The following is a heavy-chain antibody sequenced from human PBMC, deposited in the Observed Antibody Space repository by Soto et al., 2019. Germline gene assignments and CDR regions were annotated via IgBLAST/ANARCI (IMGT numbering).Heavy chain of an antibody. V-gene: IGHV3-7*04. D-gene: IGHD6-6*01. Sequence: PGGSLRLSCAASGFTFSNYWINWVRQAPGKGLEWVANIKQDGSENHFVDSVKGRFTISRDNAKNSLFLQMNSLRAEDTAVYYCARGGSSSDYWGQGTLVTVSS. J-gene: IGHJ4*02. CDR1: GFTFSNYW. CDR2: IKQDGSEN. CDR3: ARGGSSSDY.